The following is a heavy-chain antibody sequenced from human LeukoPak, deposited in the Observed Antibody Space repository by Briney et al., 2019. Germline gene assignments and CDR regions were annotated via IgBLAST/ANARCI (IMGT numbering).Heavy chain of an antibody. Sequence: GGSLRLSCSASGFTFSSYAMHWVRQAPGKGLEYVSAISSNGGSTYYADSVKGRFTISRDNSKNTPYLQMSSLRAEDTAVYYCVTRQNYYGSGSSFDYWGQGTLVTVSS. D-gene: IGHD3-10*01. V-gene: IGHV3-64D*06. CDR3: VTRQNYYGSGSSFDY. J-gene: IGHJ4*02. CDR1: GFTFSSYA. CDR2: ISSNGGST.